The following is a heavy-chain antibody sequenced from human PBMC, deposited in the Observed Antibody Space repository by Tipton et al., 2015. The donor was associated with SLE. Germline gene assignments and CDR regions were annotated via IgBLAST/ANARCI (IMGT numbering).Heavy chain of an antibody. D-gene: IGHD3-22*01. Sequence: TLSLTCTVSGGSISSYYWSWIRQPPGKGLEWIGYIYYSGSTNYNPSLKSRVTISVDTSKNQLSLKLSSVTAADTALYYCARGRSFRYDSSAPWFDPWGQGTLVTVSS. V-gene: IGHV4-59*01. J-gene: IGHJ5*02. CDR3: ARGRSFRYDSSAPWFDP. CDR2: IYYSGST. CDR1: GGSISSYY.